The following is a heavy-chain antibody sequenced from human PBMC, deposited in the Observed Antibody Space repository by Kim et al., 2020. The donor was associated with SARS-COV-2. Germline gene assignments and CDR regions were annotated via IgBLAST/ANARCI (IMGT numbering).Heavy chain of an antibody. Sequence: SETLSLTCTVSGGSVSSGSYYWSWIRQPPGKGLEWIGYIYYSGSTNYNPSLKSRVTISVDTSKNQFSLKLSSVTAADTAVYYCAREGYCSSTSCYPVLDYWGQGTLVTVSS. CDR2: IYYSGST. CDR1: GGSVSSGSYY. J-gene: IGHJ4*02. D-gene: IGHD2-2*01. V-gene: IGHV4-61*01. CDR3: AREGYCSSTSCYPVLDY.